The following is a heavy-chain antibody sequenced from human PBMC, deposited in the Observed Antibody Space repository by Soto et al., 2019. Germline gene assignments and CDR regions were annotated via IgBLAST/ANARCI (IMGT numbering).Heavy chain of an antibody. V-gene: IGHV4-31*03. CDR2: IYYSGST. D-gene: IGHD5-18*01. J-gene: IGHJ4*02. CDR1: GGSISSGGYY. Sequence: SETLSLTCTVSGGSISSGGYYWSWIRQHPGKGLEWIGYIYYSGSTYYNPSLKSRVTISVDTSKNQFSLKLSSVTAADTAVYYCAREGGLRGYSYGYPPHFDYWGQGTLVTVSS. CDR3: AREGGLRGYSYGYPPHFDY.